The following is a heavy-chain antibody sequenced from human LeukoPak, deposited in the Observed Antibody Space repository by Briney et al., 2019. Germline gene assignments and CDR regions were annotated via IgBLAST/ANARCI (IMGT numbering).Heavy chain of an antibody. Sequence: TSSETLSLTCAVYGGSFSGYYWSWIRQPPGKGLEWIGEINHSGSTNYNPSLKSRVTISVDTSKNQFSLRLSSVTAADTAVYYCARRLQQLAHWYFDVWGRGTLVTVSS. CDR2: INHSGST. D-gene: IGHD6-13*01. CDR3: ARRLQQLAHWYFDV. J-gene: IGHJ2*01. CDR1: GGSFSGYY. V-gene: IGHV4-34*01.